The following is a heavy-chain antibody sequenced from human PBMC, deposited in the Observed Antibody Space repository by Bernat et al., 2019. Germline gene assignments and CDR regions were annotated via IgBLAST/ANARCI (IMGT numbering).Heavy chain of an antibody. V-gene: IGHV1-2*06. CDR2: FNPKSGTA. D-gene: IGHD2-15*01. J-gene: IGHJ4*02. CDR1: GYDFTGYF. Sequence: QVQVVQSGAEVKEPGASVKVSCKASGYDFTGYFLHWVRQAPGQGLEWMGRFNPKSGTANFAQKFQGRVTMTRDTSISTAYMDLSRLKSDDTAVYYCARDYCSGGSCPDYWGQGTLVTVSS. CDR3: ARDYCSGGSCPDY.